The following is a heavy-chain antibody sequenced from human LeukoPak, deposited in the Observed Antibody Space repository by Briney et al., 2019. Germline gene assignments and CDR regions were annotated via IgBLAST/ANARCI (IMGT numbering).Heavy chain of an antibody. CDR3: ARGRIAARPLYYYYYMDV. CDR2: INHSGST. V-gene: IGHV4-34*01. Sequence: SETLSLTCAVYGGSFSGYYCSWIRQPPGKGLEWIGEINHSGSTNYNPSLKSRVTISVDTSKNQFSLKLSSVTAADTAVYYCARGRIAARPLYYYYYMDVWGKGTTVTVSS. D-gene: IGHD6-6*01. J-gene: IGHJ6*03. CDR1: GGSFSGYY.